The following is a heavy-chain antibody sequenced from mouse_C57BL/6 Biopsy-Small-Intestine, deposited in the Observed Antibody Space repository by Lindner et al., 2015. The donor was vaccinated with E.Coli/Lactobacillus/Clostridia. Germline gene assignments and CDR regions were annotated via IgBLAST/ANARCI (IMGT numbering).Heavy chain of an antibody. J-gene: IGHJ4*01. Sequence: VQLQESGPELVKPGASVKISCKASGYSFTGYYMHWVKQSPEKSLERIGEINPTTGGTTYNQKFKAKATLTVDKSSSTAYMQLKNLTSEDSAVYYCARDSNYPFYYAMDYWGQGTSVTVSS. CDR2: INPTTGGT. CDR1: GYSFTGYY. D-gene: IGHD2-5*01. CDR3: ARDSNYPFYYAMDY. V-gene: IGHV1-42*01.